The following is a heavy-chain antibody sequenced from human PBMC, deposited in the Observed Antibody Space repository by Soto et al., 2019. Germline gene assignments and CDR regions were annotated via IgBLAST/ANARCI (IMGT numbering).Heavy chain of an antibody. Sequence: GGSLRLSCAASGFTFSSYWMSWVRQAPGKGLEWVANIKQDGSEKYYVDSVKGRFTISRDNAKNSLYLQMNSLRAEDTAVYYCARGSPEYSGYDWGFDYWGQGTLVTVSS. CDR1: GFTFSSYW. D-gene: IGHD5-12*01. CDR2: IKQDGSEK. CDR3: ARGSPEYSGYDWGFDY. V-gene: IGHV3-7*03. J-gene: IGHJ4*02.